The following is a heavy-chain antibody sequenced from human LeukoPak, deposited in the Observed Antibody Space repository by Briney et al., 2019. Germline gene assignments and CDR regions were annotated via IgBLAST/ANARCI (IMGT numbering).Heavy chain of an antibody. D-gene: IGHD3-10*01. Sequence: SETLSLTCAVYGGSFSGYYWSWIRQPPGKGLEWIGEINHSGSTNYNPSLKSRVTISVDTSKNQFSLKLSSVTAADTAVYYCASWPPGGSGSYSDYWGQGTLVTVSS. CDR2: INHSGST. V-gene: IGHV4-34*01. CDR3: ASWPPGGSGSYSDY. J-gene: IGHJ4*02. CDR1: GGSFSGYY.